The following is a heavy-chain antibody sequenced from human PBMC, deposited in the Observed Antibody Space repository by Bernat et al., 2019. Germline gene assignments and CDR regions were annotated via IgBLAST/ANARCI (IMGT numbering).Heavy chain of an antibody. CDR1: GGSISSRSYY. CDR3: GRLRVDGGNSEDYYYYYGMDV. J-gene: IGHJ6*02. CDR2: IYYSGST. Sequence: QLQLQESGPGLVKPSETLSLTRTVSGGSISSRSYYWGWTRQPPGKGLEWIGSIYYSGSTYYNPSLKSRITISVDTSKNQFSLKLSSVTAADTAVYYCGRLRVDGGNSEDYYYYYGMDVWGQGTTVTVSS. V-gene: IGHV4-39*01. D-gene: IGHD2-21*02.